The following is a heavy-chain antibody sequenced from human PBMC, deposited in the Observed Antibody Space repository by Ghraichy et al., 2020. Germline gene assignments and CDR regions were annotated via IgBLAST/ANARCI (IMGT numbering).Heavy chain of an antibody. CDR2: ISGSGGST. Sequence: GGSLRLSCAASGFTFSSYAISWVRQAPGKGLEWVSAISGSGGSTYYADSVKGRFTISRDNSKNTLYLQMNSLRAEDTAVYYCAKDDLTVVVASTPYYFDYWGQGTLVTVSS. V-gene: IGHV3-23*01. D-gene: IGHD2-15*01. CDR3: AKDDLTVVVASTPYYFDY. J-gene: IGHJ4*02. CDR1: GFTFSSYA.